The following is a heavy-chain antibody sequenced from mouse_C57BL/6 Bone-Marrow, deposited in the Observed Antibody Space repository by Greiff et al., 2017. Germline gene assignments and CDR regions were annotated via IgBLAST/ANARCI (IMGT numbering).Heavy chain of an antibody. CDR3: ARYRDYSGSSYPYYFYY. D-gene: IGHD1-1*01. CDR2: IDPSDSET. V-gene: IGHV1-52*01. CDR1: GYTFTSYW. Sequence: QVHVKQSGAELVRPGSSVKLSCKASGYTFTSYWMHWVKQRPIQGLEWIGNIDPSDSETHYNQKFKDKATLTVDKSSSTAYMQLSSLTSEDSAVEYCARYRDYSGSSYPYYFYYWGQGTTLTVSS. J-gene: IGHJ2*01.